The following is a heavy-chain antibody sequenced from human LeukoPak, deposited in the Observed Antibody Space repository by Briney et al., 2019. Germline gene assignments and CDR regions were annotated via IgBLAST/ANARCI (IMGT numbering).Heavy chain of an antibody. Sequence: RPGGSLRLSCAASGFTFSNYAMTWVRQAPGKGPEWVSYISRTSSTIYYADSVKGRFTVSRDNGGQSLYLQMHSLRVEDTALYYCVRDGYNWADFWGQGTLVTVSS. J-gene: IGHJ4*02. CDR1: GFTFSNYA. D-gene: IGHD5-24*01. CDR2: ISRTSSTI. V-gene: IGHV3-48*01. CDR3: VRDGYNWADF.